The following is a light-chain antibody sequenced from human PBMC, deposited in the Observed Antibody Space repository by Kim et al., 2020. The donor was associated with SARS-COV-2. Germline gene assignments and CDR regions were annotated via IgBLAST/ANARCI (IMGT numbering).Light chain of an antibody. CDR1: QDIRND. J-gene: IGKJ5*01. Sequence: AAVGDRVTITFRASQDIRNDLGWYQQNPGRAPKRLIYGASSLQSGVPSRFSGSGSGAEFTLTISSLQPEDFATYFCLQHNTYPITFGQGTRLEI. V-gene: IGKV1-17*01. CDR2: GAS. CDR3: LQHNTYPIT.